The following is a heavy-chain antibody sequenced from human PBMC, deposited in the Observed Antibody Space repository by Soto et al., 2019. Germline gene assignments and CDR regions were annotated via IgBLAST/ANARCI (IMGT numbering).Heavy chain of an antibody. V-gene: IGHV4-30-4*02. CDR2: IYYSGST. J-gene: IGHJ5*02. CDR3: ARGDPSTYYYGSGSYYTHRRPLLNWFDP. CDR1: GGSISSGDYY. Sequence: SETLSLTCTVSGGSISSGDYYWSWIRQPPGKGLEWIGYIYYSGSTNYNPSLKSRVTISVDTSKNQFSLKLSSVTAADTAVYYCARGDPSTYYYGSGSYYTHRRPLLNWFDPRGQGTLVTVSS. D-gene: IGHD3-10*01.